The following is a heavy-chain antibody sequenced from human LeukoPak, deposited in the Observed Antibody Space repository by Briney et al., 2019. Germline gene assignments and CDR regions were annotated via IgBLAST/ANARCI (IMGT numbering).Heavy chain of an antibody. CDR2: ISYDGSNK. CDR3: ARVGVDPDYYGMDV. V-gene: IGHV3-30-3*01. D-gene: IGHD3-10*01. CDR1: GFTFSIYA. J-gene: IGHJ6*02. Sequence: AGGSLRLSCAASGFTFSIYAMHWVRQAPGKGLEWVAVISYDGSNKYYADSVKGRFTISRDNSKNTLYLQMNSLRAEDTAVYYCARVGVDPDYYGMDVWGQGTTVTVSS.